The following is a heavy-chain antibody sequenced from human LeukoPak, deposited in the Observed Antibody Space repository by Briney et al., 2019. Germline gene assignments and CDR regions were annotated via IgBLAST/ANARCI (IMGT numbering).Heavy chain of an antibody. CDR2: IYYSGSN. CDR1: GGSISSSSYY. D-gene: IGHD3-22*01. Sequence: SETLSLTCTVSGGSISSSSYYWGWIRQPPGKGLEWIGRIYYSGSNYYNPSLKSRVTISVDTSKNQFSLKLSSVTAADTAVYYCASYGSGYYYVWGQGTLVTVSS. J-gene: IGHJ1*01. CDR3: ASYGSGYYYV. V-gene: IGHV4-39*01.